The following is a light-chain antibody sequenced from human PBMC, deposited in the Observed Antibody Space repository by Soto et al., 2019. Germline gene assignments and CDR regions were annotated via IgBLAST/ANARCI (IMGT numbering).Light chain of an antibody. Sequence: DIVMTQSPDSLAVSLGERVTINCKSSQTVLYSSNNNNYLAWYQQKPGQPPKLLIYWASTRESGVPDRFSGSGSGTDFTLTISSLQADDVAIYYCQQYYSTPWTFGPGTKVEIK. J-gene: IGKJ1*01. CDR2: WAS. CDR1: QTVLYSSNNNNY. V-gene: IGKV4-1*01. CDR3: QQYYSTPWT.